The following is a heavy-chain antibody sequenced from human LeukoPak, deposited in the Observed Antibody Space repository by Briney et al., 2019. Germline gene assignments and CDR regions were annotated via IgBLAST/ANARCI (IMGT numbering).Heavy chain of an antibody. D-gene: IGHD1-26*01. V-gene: IGHV3-48*04. CDR3: ARLNIVGEFPLFDY. CDR1: GFTFSSYS. J-gene: IGHJ4*02. CDR2: ISSSGSTI. Sequence: GGSLRLSCAASGFTFSSYSMNWVRQAPGKGLEWVSYISSSGSTIYYADSVKGRFTISRDNAKNSLYLQMNSLRAEDTAVYYCARLNIVGEFPLFDYWGQGALVTVSS.